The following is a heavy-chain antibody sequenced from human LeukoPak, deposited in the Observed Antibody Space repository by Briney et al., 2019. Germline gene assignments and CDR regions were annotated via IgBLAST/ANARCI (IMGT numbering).Heavy chain of an antibody. CDR2: ISAYNGNT. J-gene: IGHJ4*02. CDR3: ARDDDYVWGSYKSYSAVACDY. V-gene: IGHV1-18*01. CDR1: GYTFTSYG. Sequence: ASVKFSCKASGYTFTSYGISWVRQAPGQGLEWMGWISAYNGNTNYAQKLQGRVTMTTDTSTSTAYMELRSLRSDDTAVYYCARDDDYVWGSYKSYSAVACDYWGQGTLVTVSS. D-gene: IGHD3-16*01.